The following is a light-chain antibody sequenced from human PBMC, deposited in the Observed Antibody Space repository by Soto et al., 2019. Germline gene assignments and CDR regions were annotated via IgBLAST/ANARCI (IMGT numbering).Light chain of an antibody. Sequence: QSVLTQPPSVSGAPGQTGTISCTGGSSNIGAGYDVHWYQQMPGTAPKLLIYANSNRPSGVPDRFSGSKSGTSASLAVTGLQAEDEAEYYCQSYDSRLSGYVVFGGGTKVTVL. V-gene: IGLV1-40*01. CDR1: SSNIGAGYD. CDR3: QSYDSRLSGYVV. CDR2: ANS. J-gene: IGLJ2*01.